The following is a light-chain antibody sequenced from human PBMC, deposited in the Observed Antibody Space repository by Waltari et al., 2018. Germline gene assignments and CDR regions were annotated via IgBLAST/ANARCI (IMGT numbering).Light chain of an antibody. CDR3: CSYAGPFSWV. CDR2: GAI. Sequence: QSALTQPRSVSGSPGQSVPIPCTGTRSDVGDYVSWYQQHPGKGPKLIIYGAIKRPSGVPDRFSGSKSGNTASLTISGLQAEDEADYYCCSYAGPFSWVFGGGTKLTVL. J-gene: IGLJ3*02. V-gene: IGLV2-11*01. CDR1: RSDVGDY.